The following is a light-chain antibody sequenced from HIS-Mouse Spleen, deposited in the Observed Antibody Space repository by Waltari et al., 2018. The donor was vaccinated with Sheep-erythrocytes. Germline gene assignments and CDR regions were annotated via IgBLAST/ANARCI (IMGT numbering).Light chain of an antibody. J-gene: IGLJ2*01. CDR3: QAWDSSTVV. CDR2: QDS. Sequence: SYELTQPPSVSVSPGQTASITCSGDTLGDKYACWYQQKPGHSPVLVIYQDSKRPSGIPERFPGSNSGNTATLTISGTQAMDEADYYCQAWDSSTVVFGGGTKLTVL. V-gene: IGLV3-1*01. CDR1: TLGDKY.